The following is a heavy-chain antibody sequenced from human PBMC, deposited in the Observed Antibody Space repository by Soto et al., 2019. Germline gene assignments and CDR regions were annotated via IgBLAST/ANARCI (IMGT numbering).Heavy chain of an antibody. D-gene: IGHD4-17*01. V-gene: IGHV4-34*01. Sequence: SETLSLTCAVYGGSFSGYYWSWIRQPPGKGLEWIGEINHSGSTNYNPSLKSRVTISVDTSKNQFSLKLSSVTAEDTAVYYCARDYGGNPGIYWGQGTLVTVSS. CDR1: GGSFSGYY. CDR2: INHSGST. J-gene: IGHJ4*02. CDR3: ARDYGGNPGIY.